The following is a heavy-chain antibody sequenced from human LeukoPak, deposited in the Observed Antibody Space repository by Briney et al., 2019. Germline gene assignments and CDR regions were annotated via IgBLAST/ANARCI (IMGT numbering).Heavy chain of an antibody. V-gene: IGHV1-18*04. Sequence: ASVKVSCKASGYTFTGYYMHWVRQAPGQGLEWMGWISAYNGNTNYAQKLQGRVTMTTDTSTSTAYMELRSLRSDDTAVYYCARSITMIVVVPWFDPWGQGTLVTVSS. CDR3: ARSITMIVVVPWFDP. D-gene: IGHD3-22*01. CDR1: GYTFTGYY. CDR2: ISAYNGNT. J-gene: IGHJ5*02.